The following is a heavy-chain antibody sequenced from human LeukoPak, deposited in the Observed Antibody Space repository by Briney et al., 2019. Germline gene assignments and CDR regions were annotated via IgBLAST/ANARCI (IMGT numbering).Heavy chain of an antibody. V-gene: IGHV1-2*02. CDR3: ARASYYYDSSGYPGYYFDY. CDR1: GYTFTDYY. Sequence: ASVKVSCKASGYTFTDYYMHWVRQAPGQGIEWMEWINPNSGGTNYAQKFQGRVTMTRDTSISTAYMELSRLRSDDTAVYYCARASYYYDSSGYPGYYFDYWGQGTLVTVSS. D-gene: IGHD3-22*01. J-gene: IGHJ4*02. CDR2: INPNSGGT.